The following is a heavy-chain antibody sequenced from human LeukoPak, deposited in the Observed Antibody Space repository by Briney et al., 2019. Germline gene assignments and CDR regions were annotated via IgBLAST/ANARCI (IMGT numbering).Heavy chain of an antibody. CDR3: ARDRVDCSSTSCYYHFDY. J-gene: IGHJ4*02. V-gene: IGHV4-4*07. D-gene: IGHD2-2*01. CDR1: GGSISSYY. CDR2: IYTSGST. Sequence: SETLSLTCTVSGGSISSYYWSWIRQPAGKGLEWIGRIYTSGSTNYNPSLKSRVTMSVDTSKNQFSLKLSSVTAADTAVYYCARDRVDCSSTSCYYHFDYCGQGTLVTVSS.